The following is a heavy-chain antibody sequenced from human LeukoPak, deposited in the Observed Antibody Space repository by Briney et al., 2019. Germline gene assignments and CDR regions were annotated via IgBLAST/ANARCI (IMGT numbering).Heavy chain of an antibody. CDR2: ISSNGNGT. CDR3: ARGRDRNNRVGEY. D-gene: IGHD5-24*01. J-gene: IGHJ4*02. V-gene: IGHV3-64*01. Sequence: VRQAPGXGLEYVSAISSNGNGTYYANSVKGRFTISRDNYKKTLYLQMASLSADDMAVYYCARGRDRNNRVGEYWGQGTLVTVSS.